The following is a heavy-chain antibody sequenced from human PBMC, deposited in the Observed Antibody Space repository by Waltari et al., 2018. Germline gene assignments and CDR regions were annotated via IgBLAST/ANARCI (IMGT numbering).Heavy chain of an antibody. CDR2: IYYSGCT. CDR3: ARLVVVTALYNWFDP. Sequence: QLQLQELGPGLVKPSETLSLTCTVSGGSISSSSYYWGWIRQPPGKGLEWIGGIYYSGCTFYNPALKSRVTISVDTSKNQFSLKLSSVTAADTAVYYCARLVVVTALYNWFDPWGQGTLVTVSS. D-gene: IGHD2-21*02. J-gene: IGHJ5*02. CDR1: GGSISSSSYY. V-gene: IGHV4-39*01.